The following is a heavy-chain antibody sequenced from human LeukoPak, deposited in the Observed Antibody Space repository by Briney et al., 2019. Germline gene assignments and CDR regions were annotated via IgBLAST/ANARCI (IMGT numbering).Heavy chain of an antibody. Sequence: PGGSLRLSCTVSGFTVSSNSMSWVRQAPGKGLEWVSFIYSDNTHYSDSVKGRFTISRDNSKNTLYLQMNSLRAEDTAVYYCARRASAYSHPYDCWGQGTLVTVSS. CDR3: ARRASAYSHPYDC. CDR2: IYSDNT. CDR1: GFTVSSNS. D-gene: IGHD4/OR15-4a*01. V-gene: IGHV3-53*01. J-gene: IGHJ4*02.